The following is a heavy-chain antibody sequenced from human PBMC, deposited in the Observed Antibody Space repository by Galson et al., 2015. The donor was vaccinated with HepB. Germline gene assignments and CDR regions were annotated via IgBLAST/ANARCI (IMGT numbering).Heavy chain of an antibody. J-gene: IGHJ5*02. CDR2: ITSGSDYI. CDR1: GFTFISYS. Sequence: SLRLSCAASGFTFISYSMNWVRQAPGKGLEWVSSITSGSDYIYYADSVKGRFTTSRDNAKNSLFLQMNSLRVEDAAVYYCARTGSSTTILRNSWFDPWGQGILVTVSS. CDR3: ARTGSSTTILRNSWFDP. D-gene: IGHD2-2*01. V-gene: IGHV3-21*01.